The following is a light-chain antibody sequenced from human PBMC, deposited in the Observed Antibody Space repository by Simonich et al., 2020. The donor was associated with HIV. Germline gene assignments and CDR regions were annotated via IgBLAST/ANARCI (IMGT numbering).Light chain of an antibody. Sequence: DVQMTQSRSTLSAPVGDRVTNTSRASQGISNSLAWYQQKPGKAPKLLLYAASTLESGVPSRFSGSGSGTEFTLTISSLQPEDFATYYCQLLNTYPFTFGPGTKVDIK. CDR2: AAS. V-gene: IGKV1-NL1*01. CDR3: QLLNTYPFT. J-gene: IGKJ3*01. CDR1: QGISNS.